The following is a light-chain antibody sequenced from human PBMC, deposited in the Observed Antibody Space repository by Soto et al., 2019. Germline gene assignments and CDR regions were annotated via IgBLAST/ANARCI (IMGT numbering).Light chain of an antibody. CDR2: WAS. CDR3: QQYESTPPT. Sequence: DIVMTQSPDSLAVSLGERATINCKSSQSGLYSSNNKNYLAWYQQRPGQPPKLIIYWASTRESGVPDRFSGSGAETDFTLTITSLQAADVAVYYCQQYESTPPTFGQGTTLEIK. J-gene: IGKJ2*01. V-gene: IGKV4-1*01. CDR1: QSGLYSSNNKNY.